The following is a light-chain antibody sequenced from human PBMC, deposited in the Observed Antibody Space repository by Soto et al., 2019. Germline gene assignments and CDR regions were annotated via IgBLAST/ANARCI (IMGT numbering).Light chain of an antibody. V-gene: IGKV3-20*01. CDR1: QSVSSNY. J-gene: IGKJ1*01. CDR3: QQYGGLPRT. CDR2: GAS. Sequence: EIVLTQSPGTVSLSPGERATLSCRASQSVSSNYLAWYQQKPGQAPRLLIYGASSRATGIPDRFSGSGSGTDFTLTISRPEPEDFAVYYCQQYGGLPRTFGQGTKVEIK.